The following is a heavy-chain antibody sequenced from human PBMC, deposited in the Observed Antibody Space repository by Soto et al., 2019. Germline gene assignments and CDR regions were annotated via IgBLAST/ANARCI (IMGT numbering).Heavy chain of an antibody. Sequence: PSETVSLTCTFSGGSISSYYWSWIRQPPGKGLEWIGYIYYSGSTNYNPSLKSRVTISVDTSKNQFSLKLSSVTAADTAVYYCARGGRGYSYATRWFDPWGQGTLVTVSS. D-gene: IGHD5-18*01. CDR2: IYYSGST. CDR3: ARGGRGYSYATRWFDP. J-gene: IGHJ5*02. V-gene: IGHV4-59*01. CDR1: GGSISSYY.